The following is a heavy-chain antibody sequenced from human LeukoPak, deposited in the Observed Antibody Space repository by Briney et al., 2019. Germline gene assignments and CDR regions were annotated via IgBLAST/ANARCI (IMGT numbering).Heavy chain of an antibody. Sequence: PSETLSLTCTVSGGSISSGSYYWSWIRQPAGKGLEWIGRIYTSGSTNYNPSLKSRVTISVDTSKNQFSLKLSSVTAADTAVYYCAGVVDTAHFDYWGQGTLVTVSP. CDR2: IYTSGST. V-gene: IGHV4-61*02. D-gene: IGHD5-18*01. CDR3: AGVVDTAHFDY. CDR1: GGSISSGSYY. J-gene: IGHJ4*02.